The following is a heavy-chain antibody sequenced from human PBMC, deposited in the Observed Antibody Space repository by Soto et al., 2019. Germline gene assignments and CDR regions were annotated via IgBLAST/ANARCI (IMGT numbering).Heavy chain of an antibody. CDR3: ARGERWLQGDLHIYGMDV. Sequence: SETLSLTCTVSSAPVSSTTYTWGWIRQPPGKGLEWVASVYYGGRSYYNPTLNSRVTISVDTSKNQFSLKMTSVTAADTAVYYCARGERWLQGDLHIYGMDVWGQGTTVTVS. D-gene: IGHD5-12*01. V-gene: IGHV4-39*01. J-gene: IGHJ6*02. CDR2: VYYGGRS. CDR1: SAPVSSTTYT.